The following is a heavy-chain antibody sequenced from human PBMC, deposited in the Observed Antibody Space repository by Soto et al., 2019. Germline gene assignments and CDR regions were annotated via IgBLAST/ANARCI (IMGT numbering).Heavy chain of an antibody. J-gene: IGHJ4*02. CDR2: INTDGSDT. V-gene: IGHV3-74*01. Sequence: PGGSLRLSCAASGFTFSSDWMHWVRQAPGKGLVWVSRINTDGSDTSYADSVKGRFTISRDNAKNMLYLQMNSLRAEDTAVYYSTRDRPGPQHYFDYWGPGTLVTVSS. CDR3: TRDRPGPQHYFDY. CDR1: GFTFSSDW. D-gene: IGHD6-6*01.